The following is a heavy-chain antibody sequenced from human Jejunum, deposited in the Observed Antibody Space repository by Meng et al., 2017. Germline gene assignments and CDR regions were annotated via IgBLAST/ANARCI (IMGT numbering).Heavy chain of an antibody. J-gene: IGHJ5*02. Sequence: GESLKISCAASGFILSSDSMSWVRQAPGKGLEWVSVITGGSGSRYYADSGEGRFTISRYNSKNTLYLQMNSQRVEDTAGDYCAKLVRSWGQGTLVTVSS. CDR2: ITGGSGSR. CDR3: AKLVRS. CDR1: GFILSSDS. V-gene: IGHV3-23*01. D-gene: IGHD2-2*01.